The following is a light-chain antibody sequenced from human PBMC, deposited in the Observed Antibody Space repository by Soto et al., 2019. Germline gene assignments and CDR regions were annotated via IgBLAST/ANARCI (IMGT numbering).Light chain of an antibody. CDR2: VAS. Sequence: EIVVTQSPATLSVSPGERITLSCRASQSVRSNLAWYQQRPGQAPRLLIYVASTRATGIPARFSGSGSGKDFTLTISSLQSEDSAVYCCQQYDICPPLTFGGGTKVEIK. CDR3: QQYDICPPLT. J-gene: IGKJ4*01. V-gene: IGKV3-15*01. CDR1: QSVRSN.